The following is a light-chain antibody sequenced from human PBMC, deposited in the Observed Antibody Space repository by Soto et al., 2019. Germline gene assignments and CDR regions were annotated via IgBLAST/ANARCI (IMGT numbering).Light chain of an antibody. J-gene: IGLJ2*01. V-gene: IGLV1-44*01. CDR1: SSNLGSNT. Sequence: QSVLTQPPSASGTPGQRVTISCSGSSSNLGSNTVNWYQQLPTTAPKLLIYSSTLRPSGVPDRFSGSKSGTSASLAISGLQSEDEADYYCAAWDDSLNGVVFGGGTKLTVL. CDR2: SST. CDR3: AAWDDSLNGVV.